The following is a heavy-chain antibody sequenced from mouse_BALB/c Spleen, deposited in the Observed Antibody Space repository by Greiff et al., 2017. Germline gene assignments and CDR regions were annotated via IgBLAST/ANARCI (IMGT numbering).Heavy chain of an antibody. J-gene: IGHJ3*01. CDR3: AGGGEALGNHFAY. Sequence: EVQRVESGGGLVKPGGSLKLSCAASGFTFSDYYMYWVRQTPEKRLEWVATISDGGSYTYYPDSVKGRFTISRDNTKNNLYLQKSSLKSEDTAMYYCAGGGEALGNHFAYWGQGTMVTVSA. V-gene: IGHV5-4*02. D-gene: IGHD4-1*01. CDR1: GFTFSDYY. CDR2: ISDGGSYT.